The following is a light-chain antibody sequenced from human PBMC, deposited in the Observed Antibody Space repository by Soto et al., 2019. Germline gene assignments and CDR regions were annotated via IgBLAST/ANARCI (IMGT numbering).Light chain of an antibody. J-gene: IGKJ1*01. CDR1: QSIGTW. Sequence: DIQMTQSPSTLSASVGDRVSITCRASQSIGTWLAWYQQKPGKAPKLLIYDASSLESGVPSRFSGSGSGTEFTLTISRLQPDDFATYYCQQYNSYRRTFGQGTKVEVE. CDR3: QQYNSYRRT. CDR2: DAS. V-gene: IGKV1-5*01.